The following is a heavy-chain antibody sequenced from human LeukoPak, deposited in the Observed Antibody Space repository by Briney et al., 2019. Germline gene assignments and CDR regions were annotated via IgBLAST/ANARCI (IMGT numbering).Heavy chain of an antibody. CDR3: SRDLRGRDDY. Sequence: GGFLRLSCAASGFTFSSYWMHWVRQAPGKGLMWVSRINTGGSSTDYADSVKGRFTISRDNAKNTLYLQMNSLRAEDTAVYYCSRDLRGRDDYWGQGILVIVSS. CDR2: INTGGSST. CDR1: GFTFSSYW. D-gene: IGHD5-24*01. V-gene: IGHV3-74*01. J-gene: IGHJ4*02.